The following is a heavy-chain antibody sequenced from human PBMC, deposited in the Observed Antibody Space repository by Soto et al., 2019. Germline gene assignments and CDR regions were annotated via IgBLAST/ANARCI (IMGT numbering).Heavy chain of an antibody. V-gene: IGHV3-23*01. CDR2: ISHSGTST. CDR1: GVTFSNFA. J-gene: IGHJ5*02. CDR3: AKGSWVHHGSEGGNWRDP. Sequence: EVQLLESGGGLVQPGGSLRLSCAVSGVTFSNFAMNWVRQAPGKGLEWVSGISHSGTSTYYADSVKGRFTISRDNSKNTLHLQMNSLRAEDTAVYYCAKGSWVHHGSEGGNWRDPWGQGTLVTVSS. D-gene: IGHD3-10*01.